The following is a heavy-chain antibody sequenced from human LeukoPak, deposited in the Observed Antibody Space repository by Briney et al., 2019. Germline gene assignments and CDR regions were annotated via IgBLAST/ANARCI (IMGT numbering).Heavy chain of an antibody. CDR1: GGSFSGYY. D-gene: IGHD2-15*01. V-gene: IGHV4-34*01. J-gene: IGHJ5*02. CDR3: ARVVVVVVAGRWFDP. Sequence: SETLSLTCAVYGGSFSGYYWSWIRQPPGKWLEWIGEINHSGSTNYNPSLKSRVTISVDTSKNQFSLKPSSVTAATTAVYYCARVVVVVVAGRWFDPWGQGTLVTVSS. CDR2: INHSGST.